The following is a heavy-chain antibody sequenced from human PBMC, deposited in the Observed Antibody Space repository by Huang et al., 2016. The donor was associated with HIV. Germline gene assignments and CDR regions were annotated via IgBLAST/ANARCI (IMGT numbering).Heavy chain of an antibody. V-gene: IGHV4-61*02. Sequence: WFLLPAVHVLEYVGLIYATGTTYYNPPLKTRVSLSLDTSKNQFSLRLTAMTAADTAVYYCARATYRDFEYSFDFWGQGILVTVSS. D-gene: IGHD2-21*01. CDR2: IYATGTT. J-gene: IGHJ4*02. CDR3: ARATYRDFEYSFDF.